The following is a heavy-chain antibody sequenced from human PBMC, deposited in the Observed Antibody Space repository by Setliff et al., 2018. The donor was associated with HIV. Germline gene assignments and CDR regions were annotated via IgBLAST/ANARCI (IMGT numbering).Heavy chain of an antibody. CDR2: IYYSGST. D-gene: IGHD2-8*01. CDR1: GGSISSGGYY. Sequence: SETLSLTCTVSGGSISSGGYYWSWIRQHPGKGLEWIGYIYYSGSTYYNPSLKSRVTISVDTSKNQFSLRLTSVTAADTAVYYCARVPSCADTWCYMYYYYYYGMDVWGQGTTVTVSS. V-gene: IGHV4-31*03. J-gene: IGHJ6*02. CDR3: ARVPSCADTWCYMYYYYYYGMDV.